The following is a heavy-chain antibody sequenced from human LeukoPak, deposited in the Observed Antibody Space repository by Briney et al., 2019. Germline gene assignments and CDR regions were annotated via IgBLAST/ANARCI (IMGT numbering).Heavy chain of an antibody. D-gene: IGHD2-15*01. V-gene: IGHV3-48*02. CDR2: ISSSSSTI. Sequence: GGSLRLSCAASGFTFSSYSMNWVRQAPGKGLEWVSYISSSSSTIYYADSVKGRFTISRDNAKNSLYLQMDSLRDEDTAVYYCARERRYCSGGSCPHFDYWGQGTLVTVSS. CDR3: ARERRYCSGGSCPHFDY. J-gene: IGHJ4*02. CDR1: GFTFSSYS.